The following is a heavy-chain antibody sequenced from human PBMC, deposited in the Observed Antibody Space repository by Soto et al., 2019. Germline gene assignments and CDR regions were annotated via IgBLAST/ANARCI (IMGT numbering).Heavy chain of an antibody. CDR1: GGNFGIYA. CDR2: IIPTVGTT. J-gene: IGHJ6*02. D-gene: IGHD5-18*01. CDR3: TRDVGEPFYSSDMDV. V-gene: IGHV1-69*01. Sequence: QVQLEQSGAEVKKPGSSVKVSCKPSGGNFGIYAITWVRQAPGQGLRWVGGIIPTVGTTHYAQKFEGRVSITADECTGTVYMELTRLSTEDTAIYYCTRDVGEPFYSSDMDVWGQGTTVTVSS.